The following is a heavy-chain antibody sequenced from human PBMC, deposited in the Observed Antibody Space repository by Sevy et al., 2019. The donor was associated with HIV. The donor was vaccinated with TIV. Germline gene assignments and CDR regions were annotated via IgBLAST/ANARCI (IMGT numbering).Heavy chain of an antibody. CDR3: AIVASSSSRYYGMDV. CDR2: ITPIFGTA. D-gene: IGHD6-6*01. CDR1: GGTFSSYA. V-gene: IGHV1-69*13. J-gene: IGHJ6*02. Sequence: ASVKVSCKASGGTFSSYAISWVRQAPGQGLEWMGGITPIFGTANYAQKFQGRVTITADESTSTAYMELSSLRSEDTAVYYCAIVASSSSRYYGMDVWGQGTTVTVSS.